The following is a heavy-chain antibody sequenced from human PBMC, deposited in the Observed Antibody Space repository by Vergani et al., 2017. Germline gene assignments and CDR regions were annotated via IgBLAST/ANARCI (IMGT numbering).Heavy chain of an antibody. D-gene: IGHD2-15*01. CDR1: GGTFSSYT. V-gene: IGHV1-69*02. Sequence: QVQLVQSGAEVKKPGSSVKVSCKASGGTFSSYTISWVRQAPGQGLEWMGRIIPILGIANYAPKFQGRVTITAEKSTSTAYMGLSSLRSEDTAVYYCARWPNYCGGSEDYGMDVWGQGTTVTVSS. CDR2: IIPILGIA. J-gene: IGHJ6*02. CDR3: ARWPNYCGGSEDYGMDV.